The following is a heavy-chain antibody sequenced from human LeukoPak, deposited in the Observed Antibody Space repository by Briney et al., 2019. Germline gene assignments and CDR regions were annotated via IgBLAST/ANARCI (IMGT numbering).Heavy chain of an antibody. CDR3: ARGQGHCSGGTCYSKWVVY. CDR2: IYTSGTT. D-gene: IGHD2-15*01. J-gene: IGHJ4*02. Sequence: SETLSLTCTVSGVSISNYFWSWIRQPAGKGLEWIGRIYTSGTTNYNPSLKSRVTMSVDTSKNQFSLRLRSVTAADTAVYYCARGQGHCSGGTCYSKWVVYWGQGTLVTVSS. V-gene: IGHV4-4*07. CDR1: GVSISNYF.